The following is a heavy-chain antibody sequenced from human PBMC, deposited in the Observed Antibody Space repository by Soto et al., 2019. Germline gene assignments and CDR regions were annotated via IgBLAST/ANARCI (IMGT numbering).Heavy chain of an antibody. CDR1: GGSTSGHY. V-gene: IGHV4-59*11. CDR3: AREYYYDSSGIGFDP. J-gene: IGHJ5*02. D-gene: IGHD3-22*01. CDR2: IYSSGSP. Sequence: SETLSLTCTVSGGSTSGHYWSWIRQPPGKGLEWIGYIYSSGSPHHNPSLKSRVIISEDRSKNQIYLKLNSVTAADTAVYYCAREYYYDSSGIGFDPWGPGTLVTVSS.